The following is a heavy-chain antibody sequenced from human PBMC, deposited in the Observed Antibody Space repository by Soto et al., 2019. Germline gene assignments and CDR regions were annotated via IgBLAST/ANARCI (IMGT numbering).Heavy chain of an antibody. Sequence: SSVKVACKASGGTFSTYAIDWVRQAPGQGLEWMGGIIPLFGTAKYAQNFQGRITITADESTNTAYMELRSLRSQDTAVYYCARGVHYDSSGYYYVYWAQGTLVTVSS. V-gene: IGHV1-69*13. D-gene: IGHD3-22*01. CDR1: GGTFSTYA. CDR2: IIPLFGTA. J-gene: IGHJ4*02. CDR3: ARGVHYDSSGYYYVY.